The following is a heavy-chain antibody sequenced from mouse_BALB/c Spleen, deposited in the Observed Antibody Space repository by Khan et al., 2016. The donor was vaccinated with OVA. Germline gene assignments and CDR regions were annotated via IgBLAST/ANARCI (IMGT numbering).Heavy chain of an antibody. CDR1: GYSFTTYY. CDR2: IDPFNGSX. CDR3: ARHGTSSWFAY. V-gene: IGHV1S135*01. D-gene: IGHD1-1*01. J-gene: IGHJ3*01. Sequence: VQLQQSGPELMKPGASVKISCKASGYSFTTYYIHWVKQSHGKSLEWIGYIDPFNGSXTYNQKFKGKATLTVDKSSSTAYMHLSSLTSEDSAVYYCARHGTSSWFAYWGQGTLVTVSA.